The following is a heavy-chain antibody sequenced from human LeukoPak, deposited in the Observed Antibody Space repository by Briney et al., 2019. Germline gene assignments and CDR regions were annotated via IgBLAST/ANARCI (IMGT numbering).Heavy chain of an antibody. CDR2: INHSGST. CDR3: ARVDDRNGLGAFDI. V-gene: IGHV4-34*01. Sequence: SETLSLTRAVYGGSFSGYYWSWIRQPPGKGLEWIGEINHSGSTNYNPSLKSRVTISVDTSNDQFSLKLSSVTAADTAVYYCARVDDRNGLGAFDIWGQGTMVTVSS. D-gene: IGHD3-22*01. CDR1: GGSFSGYY. J-gene: IGHJ3*02.